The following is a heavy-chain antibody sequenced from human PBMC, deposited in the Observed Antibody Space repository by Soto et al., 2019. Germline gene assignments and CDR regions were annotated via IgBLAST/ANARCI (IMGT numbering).Heavy chain of an antibody. D-gene: IGHD3-16*01. CDR2: IFSNDEK. CDR1: GFSLSNARMG. V-gene: IGHV2-26*01. J-gene: IGHJ3*02. Sequence: QVTLKESGPVLVKPTETLTLTCTVSGFSLSNARMGVSWIRQPPGKALEWLAHIFSNDEKSYSRSLKSRLTNSKDTAKSRVVLTMTNMDPVDTATYYCARMKQLGAGGFDAFDIWGQGTMVTVSS. CDR3: ARMKQLGAGGFDAFDI.